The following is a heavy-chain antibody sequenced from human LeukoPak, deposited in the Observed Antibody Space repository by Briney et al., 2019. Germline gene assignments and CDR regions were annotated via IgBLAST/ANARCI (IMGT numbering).Heavy chain of an antibody. CDR2: ISTSGAHI. CDR3: ARDIATAGHLAFDY. V-gene: IGHV3-21*01. Sequence: GGSLRLSCAASGFTFSSYTMNWVRQAPGKGLEWVSSISTSGAHIYYADSVKGRFTISRDNAKNSLFLQMNSLRAEDTAVYYCARDIATAGHLAFDYRGQGTLVTVSS. J-gene: IGHJ4*02. CDR1: GFTFSSYT. D-gene: IGHD6-13*01.